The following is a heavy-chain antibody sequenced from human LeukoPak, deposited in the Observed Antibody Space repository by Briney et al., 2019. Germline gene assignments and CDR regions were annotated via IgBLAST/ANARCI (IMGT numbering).Heavy chain of an antibody. CDR3: ASDPYLANFWTGYPHY. Sequence: PGGSLRLSCAASGFTFSKYWMLWVRQAPGEGLESVSRINTDGTVTTYAVSVKGRFTISRHNAKNTLYLQMNSLRPEDTALYYCASDPYLANFWTGYPHYWGQGTLVIVSS. CDR2: INTDGTVT. CDR1: GFTFSKYW. V-gene: IGHV3-74*03. D-gene: IGHD3/OR15-3a*01. J-gene: IGHJ4*02.